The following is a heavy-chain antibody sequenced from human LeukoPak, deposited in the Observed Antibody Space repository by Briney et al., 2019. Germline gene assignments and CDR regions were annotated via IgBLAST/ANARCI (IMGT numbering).Heavy chain of an antibody. J-gene: IGHJ4*02. CDR2: ITNDNYDT. Sequence: GGSLRLSCAASGFTFSSHAMSWVRQAPEKGLEWVSSITNDNYDTFYADSVKGRFTISRDESKNTLYLQMKSLRAEDTAVYYCAREGVSRKMDFDYWGQGTLVTVSS. D-gene: IGHD5-24*01. V-gene: IGHV3-23*01. CDR3: AREGVSRKMDFDY. CDR1: GFTFSSHA.